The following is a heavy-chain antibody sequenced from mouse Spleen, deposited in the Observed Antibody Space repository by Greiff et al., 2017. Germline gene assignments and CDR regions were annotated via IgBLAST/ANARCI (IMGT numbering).Heavy chain of an antibody. Sequence: EVQLVESGGDLVKPGGSLKLSCAASGYTFSSYGMSWVRQTPDKRLEWVATISSGGSYTYYPDSVKGRFTISRDNAKNTLYLQLSSLKSEDTAMYYCARHDNTASYYAVDYWGQGDSGTGSS. CDR3: ARHDNTASYYAVDY. CDR1: GYTFSSYG. V-gene: IGHV5-6*01. D-gene: IGHD1-2*01. CDR2: ISSGGSYT. J-gene: IGHJ4*01.